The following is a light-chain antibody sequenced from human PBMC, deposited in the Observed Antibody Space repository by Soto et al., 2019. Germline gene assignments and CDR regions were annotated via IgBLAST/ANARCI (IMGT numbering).Light chain of an antibody. Sequence: EIVLTQSPGTLSLSPGERATLSCRASRSVSSSFLAWYQQKRGQAPRLLIYGASTRATGISDRFSGSGSGTDFTLTISRLEPEDFAVYFCQWYGSSMTFGHGTKVDIK. CDR1: RSVSSSF. CDR2: GAS. CDR3: QWYGSSMT. J-gene: IGKJ1*01. V-gene: IGKV3-20*01.